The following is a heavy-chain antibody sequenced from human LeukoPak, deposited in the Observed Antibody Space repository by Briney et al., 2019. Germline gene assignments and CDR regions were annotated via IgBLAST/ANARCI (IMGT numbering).Heavy chain of an antibody. Sequence: SETLSLTCTVSGGSISSSSYYWGWIRQPPGKGLEWIGSIYNSGSTYYNPSLKSRVTISIDTSKNEFSLKLSSVTAADTAVYYCAREDHYFDISDYYPNFDYWGQGTLVTVSS. J-gene: IGHJ4*02. CDR1: GGSISSSSYY. CDR3: AREDHYFDISDYYPNFDY. D-gene: IGHD3-22*01. CDR2: IYNSGST. V-gene: IGHV4-39*07.